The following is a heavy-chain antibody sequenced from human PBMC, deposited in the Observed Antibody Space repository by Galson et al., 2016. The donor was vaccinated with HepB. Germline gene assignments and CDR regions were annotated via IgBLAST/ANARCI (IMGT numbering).Heavy chain of an antibody. CDR2: ISSDSSYI. V-gene: IGHV3-21*01. CDR3: ARDHPYTGYDFPYYYYAMDV. D-gene: IGHD5-12*01. J-gene: IGHJ6*02. Sequence: SLRLSCAASGFTFSNYSMTWVRQAPEKGLEWVSSISSDSSYIFYADSLKGRFTISRDNAKNSLYLQMNSLRAEDTAVFYCARDHPYTGYDFPYYYYAMDVWGQGTTVTVSS. CDR1: GFTFSNYS.